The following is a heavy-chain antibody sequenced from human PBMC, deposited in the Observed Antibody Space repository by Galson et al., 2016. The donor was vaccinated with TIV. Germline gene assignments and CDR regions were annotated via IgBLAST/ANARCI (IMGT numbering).Heavy chain of an antibody. Sequence: SLRLSCAASGFDFGSYALSWVRLAPGKGLEWIPGISASGTGPDYADSVKGRFTISRDNSKNTLYLQMASLRGDDTATYYCAREVAADGELDYWGQGTLVIVS. J-gene: IGHJ4*02. CDR1: GFDFGSYA. V-gene: IGHV3-23*01. CDR3: AREVAADGELDY. CDR2: ISASGTGP. D-gene: IGHD6-13*01.